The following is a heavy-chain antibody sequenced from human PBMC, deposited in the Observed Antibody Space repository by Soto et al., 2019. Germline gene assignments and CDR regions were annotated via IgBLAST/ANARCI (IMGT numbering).Heavy chain of an antibody. CDR1: GGSFSGYY. CDR2: INHSGST. Sequence: PSETLSLTCAVYGGSFSGYYWSWIRQPPGKXLEWIGEINHSGSTNYNPSLKSRVTISVDTSKNQFSLKLSSVTAADTAVYYCARGNVRHYDILTGYYTAAFDIWGQGTMVTVSS. CDR3: ARGNVRHYDILTGYYTAAFDI. V-gene: IGHV4-34*01. J-gene: IGHJ3*02. D-gene: IGHD3-9*01.